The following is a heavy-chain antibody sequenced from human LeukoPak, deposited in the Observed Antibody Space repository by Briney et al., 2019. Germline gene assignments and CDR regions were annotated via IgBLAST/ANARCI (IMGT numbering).Heavy chain of an antibody. J-gene: IGHJ4*02. CDR2: FDPEDGET. V-gene: IGHV1-24*01. D-gene: IGHD6-13*01. CDR1: GGTFSSYA. CDR3: ATWAYSSSWYSFDY. Sequence: VASVKVSCKASGGTFSSYAISWVRQAPGKGLEWMGGFDPEDGETIYAQKFQGRVTMTEDTSTDTAYMELSSLRSEDTAVYYCATWAYSSSWYSFDYWGQGTLVTVSS.